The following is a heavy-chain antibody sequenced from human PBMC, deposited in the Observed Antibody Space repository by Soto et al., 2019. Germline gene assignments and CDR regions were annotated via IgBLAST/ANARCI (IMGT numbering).Heavy chain of an antibody. Sequence: GGSLRLSCAASGFTFDDYAMHWVRQAPGKGLEWVSGISWNSGSIGYADSVKGRFTISRDNAKNSLYLQMNSLRAEDTALYYCAKGVAAAGTMPIDYWGQGTLVTVSS. V-gene: IGHV3-9*01. CDR1: GFTFDDYA. CDR2: ISWNSGSI. J-gene: IGHJ4*02. D-gene: IGHD6-13*01. CDR3: AKGVAAAGTMPIDY.